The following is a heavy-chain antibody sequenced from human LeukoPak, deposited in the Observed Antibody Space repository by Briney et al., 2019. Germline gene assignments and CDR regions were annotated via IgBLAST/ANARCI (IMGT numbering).Heavy chain of an antibody. CDR2: IYYSGST. D-gene: IGHD1-26*01. V-gene: IGHV4-59*08. J-gene: IGHJ4*02. Sequence: SETLSLTCTVSGGSIRSYYWSSIRQPPGKGLEWIGYIYYSGSTKYNPSLKSRATISVDTSKNQFSLKLNSVTAADTAVYYCASGSYYFDYWGQGTLVTVSS. CDR1: GGSIRSYY. CDR3: ASGSYYFDY.